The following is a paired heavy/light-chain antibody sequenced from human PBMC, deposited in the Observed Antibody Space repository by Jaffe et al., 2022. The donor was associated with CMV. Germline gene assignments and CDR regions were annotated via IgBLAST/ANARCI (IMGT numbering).Light chain of an antibody. CDR1: QDISNY. CDR2: DAS. J-gene: IGKJ5*01. V-gene: IGKV1-33*01. CDR3: QQYDNLLIT. Sequence: DIQMTQSPSSLSASVGDRVTITCQASQDISNYLNWYQQKPGKAPKLLIYDASNLETGVPSRFSGSGSGTDFTFTISSLQPEDIATYYCQQYDNLLITFGQGTRLEIK.
Heavy chain of an antibody. V-gene: IGHV3-21*01. CDR3: ARVDSGYGDYPVQGYYYYGMDV. CDR2: ISSSSSYI. D-gene: IGHD4-17*01. Sequence: EVQLVESGGGLVKPGGSLRLSCAASGFTFSSYSMNWVRQAPGKGLEWVSSISSSSSYIYYADSVKGRFTISRDNAKNSLYLQMNSLRAEDTAVYYCARVDSGYGDYPVQGYYYYGMDVWGQGTTVTVSS. J-gene: IGHJ6*02. CDR1: GFTFSSYS.